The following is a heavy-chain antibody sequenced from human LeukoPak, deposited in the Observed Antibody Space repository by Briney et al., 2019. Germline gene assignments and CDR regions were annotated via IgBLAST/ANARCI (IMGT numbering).Heavy chain of an antibody. CDR2: ISGSDGYT. CDR3: AKSQTYYYDSSGYSPLDY. D-gene: IGHD3-22*01. V-gene: IGHV3-23*01. Sequence: PGGSLRLSCGASGFTFSSYAMSWVRQAPGKGLEWVSGISGSDGYTYYADSVKGRFTISRDNSKNTLYLQMNSLRAEDTAVYYCAKSQTYYYDSSGYSPLDYRGQGTLVTVSS. CDR1: GFTFSSYA. J-gene: IGHJ4*02.